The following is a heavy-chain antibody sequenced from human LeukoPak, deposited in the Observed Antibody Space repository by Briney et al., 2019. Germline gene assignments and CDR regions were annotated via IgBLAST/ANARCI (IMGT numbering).Heavy chain of an antibody. Sequence: GGSLRLSCATSGFTFSPYSFNWVRQAPGKGLEWISHINAHRTIYYADSVEGRFTISRDNAKNSAYLQLNSLRAEDTAVYYCAKIENVLRYFDWLLPHYWGQGTLVTVSS. V-gene: IGHV3-48*01. J-gene: IGHJ4*02. CDR3: AKIENVLRYFDWLLPHY. CDR2: INAHRTI. CDR1: GFTFSPYS. D-gene: IGHD3-9*01.